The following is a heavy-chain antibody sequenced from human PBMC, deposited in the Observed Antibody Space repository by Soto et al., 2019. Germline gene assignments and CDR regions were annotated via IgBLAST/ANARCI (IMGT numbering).Heavy chain of an antibody. D-gene: IGHD4-4*01. J-gene: IGHJ6*02. CDR2: IYHSGST. V-gene: IGHV4-30-2*01. Sequence: QLQLQESGSGLVKPSQTLSLTCAVSGGSISSGGYSWSWIRQPPGKGLEWIGYIYHSGSTYYNPSLKSRVTISVDRSKNQFSLKLSSVTAADTAVYYCAGTVTTWDYYYYGMDVWGQGTTVTVSS. CDR1: GGSISSGGYS. CDR3: AGTVTTWDYYYYGMDV.